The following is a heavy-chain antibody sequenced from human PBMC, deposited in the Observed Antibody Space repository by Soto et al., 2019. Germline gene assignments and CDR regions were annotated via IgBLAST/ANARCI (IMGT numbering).Heavy chain of an antibody. CDR2: ISWEDDK. CDR1: GFSLSTGGVG. Sequence: QITLKESGPALVKPTQTLTLTCTISGFSLSTGGVGVGWIRQPPGKTLEWLAPISWEDDKRYSPSLRSSLTITKSTSKDTVVPTMTNSDPVDTAASYCAHSRWAGDCVQSYSHHYYYGMDVSGDGTTVTVSS. V-gene: IGHV2-5*02. CDR3: AHSRWAGDCVQSYSHHYYYGMDV. J-gene: IGHJ6*04. D-gene: IGHD2-21*02.